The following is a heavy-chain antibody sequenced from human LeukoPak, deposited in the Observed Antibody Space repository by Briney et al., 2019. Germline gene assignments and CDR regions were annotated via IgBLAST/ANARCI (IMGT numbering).Heavy chain of an antibody. Sequence: QTGGSLRLSCAASGFTFSSYAMSWVRQAPGKGLEWVSAISGSGGSTYYADSVKGRFTISRDNSKNTLYLQMNSLRAEDTAVYYCAKGYCSSTSCYAPIPYWGQGTLVTVSS. CDR2: ISGSGGST. V-gene: IGHV3-23*01. CDR1: GFTFSSYA. D-gene: IGHD2-2*01. CDR3: AKGYCSSTSCYAPIPY. J-gene: IGHJ4*02.